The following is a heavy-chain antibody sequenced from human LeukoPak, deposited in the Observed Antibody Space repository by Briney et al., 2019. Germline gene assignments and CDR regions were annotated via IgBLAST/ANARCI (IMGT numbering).Heavy chain of an antibody. V-gene: IGHV4-59*12. CDR3: ARLLWFGELSYFDY. CDR2: IYYSGTT. D-gene: IGHD3-10*01. CDR1: GGSISSYY. Sequence: SETLSLTCTVSGGSISSYYWSWIRQPPGEGLEWIGYIYYSGTTNYNPSLKSRVTISIDKSKNQFSLKLTSVTAADTAVYYCARLLWFGELSYFDYWGQGTLVTVSS. J-gene: IGHJ4*02.